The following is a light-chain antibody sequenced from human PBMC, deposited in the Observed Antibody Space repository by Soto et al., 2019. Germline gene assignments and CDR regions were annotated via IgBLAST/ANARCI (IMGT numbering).Light chain of an antibody. CDR1: QGISTY. CDR2: AAS. V-gene: IGKV1-16*01. CDR3: QQYNSYPWT. J-gene: IGKJ1*01. Sequence: DIQMTQSPCSLSASVGDRVTITCRASQGISTYLNWYQQKPGKAPKLLIYAASSLQSGVPSRFSGSGSGTEFTLTISSLQPDDFATYYCQQYNSYPWTFGQGTKVDIK.